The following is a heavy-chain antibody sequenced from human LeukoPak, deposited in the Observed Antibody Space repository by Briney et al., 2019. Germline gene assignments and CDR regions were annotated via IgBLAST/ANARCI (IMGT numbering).Heavy chain of an antibody. J-gene: IGHJ3*02. Sequence: SETLSLTCTVSGGSISSYYWSWLRQPPGKGLEWIGYIYYSGSTNYNPSLKSRVTISVDTSKNQFSLKLSSVTAADTAVYYCARSYYYDSSGYLLFPPAFDIWGQGTMVTVSS. D-gene: IGHD3-22*01. V-gene: IGHV4-59*01. CDR3: ARSYYYDSSGYLLFPPAFDI. CDR1: GGSISSYY. CDR2: IYYSGST.